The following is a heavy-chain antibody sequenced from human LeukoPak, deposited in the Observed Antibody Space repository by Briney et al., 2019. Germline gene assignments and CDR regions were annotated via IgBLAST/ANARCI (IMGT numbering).Heavy chain of an antibody. CDR3: ARGGSGCFDY. CDR1: GFTFRTYW. J-gene: IGHJ4*02. V-gene: IGHV3-74*01. D-gene: IGHD3-22*01. CDR2: INSDGSST. Sequence: GRSRRLSCAASGFTFRTYWMYGVRQAPGKVLVWVSHINSDGSSTTYADSVKGRFTVSRDNAKNTLYLQMNSLRAEDTAVYYCARGGSGCFDYWGQGTLVTVSS.